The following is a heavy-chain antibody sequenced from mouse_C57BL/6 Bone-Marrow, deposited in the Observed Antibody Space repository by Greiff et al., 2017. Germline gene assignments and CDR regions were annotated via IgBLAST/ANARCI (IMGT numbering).Heavy chain of an antibody. CDR3: ARRRISAWFAY. J-gene: IGHJ3*01. V-gene: IGHV1-64*01. Sequence: QVQLQQPGAELVKPGASVKLSCKASGYTFTSYWMHWVKQRPGQGLEWIGMIHPNSGSTNYNEKFKSKATLTVDKSSSTAYMQLSSLTSEDSAVYCCARRRISAWFAYWGQGTLVTVSA. CDR1: GYTFTSYW. D-gene: IGHD2-4*01. CDR2: IHPNSGST.